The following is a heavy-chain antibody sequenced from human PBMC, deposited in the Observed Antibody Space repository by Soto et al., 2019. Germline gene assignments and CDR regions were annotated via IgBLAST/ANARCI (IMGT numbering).Heavy chain of an antibody. Sequence: PGESLKISCKGSGYSFTTYWIGWVRQMPGKGLEWMGIIYPGDSDTRYIPSFQGLVTISADKSITTAYLQWSSLKASDTAMYYCARQRHCSGGSCYPDVWGRGTLVTVSS. J-gene: IGHJ2*01. CDR1: GYSFTTYW. D-gene: IGHD2-15*01. CDR2: IYPGDSDT. V-gene: IGHV5-51*01. CDR3: ARQRHCSGGSCYPDV.